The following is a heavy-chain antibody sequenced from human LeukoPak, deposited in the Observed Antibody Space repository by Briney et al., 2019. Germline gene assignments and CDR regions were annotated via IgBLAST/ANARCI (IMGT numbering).Heavy chain of an antibody. Sequence: GGSLRLSCAASGFTFSSYVMSWVRQAPGKGLEWVSAISGSGHNTYYADSVKGRFTISRDNSKNTLYLQMNSLRAEDTAVYYCAKMGGARGSSGPDAFDIWGQGTMVTVSS. CDR1: GFTFSSYV. D-gene: IGHD6-19*01. J-gene: IGHJ3*02. V-gene: IGHV3-23*01. CDR2: ISGSGHNT. CDR3: AKMGGARGSSGPDAFDI.